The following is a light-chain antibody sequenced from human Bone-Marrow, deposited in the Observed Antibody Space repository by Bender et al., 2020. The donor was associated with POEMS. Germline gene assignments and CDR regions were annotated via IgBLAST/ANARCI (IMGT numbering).Light chain of an antibody. CDR1: GSNIGAHYD. CDR2: NNI. CDR3: QSLDTSLSGWV. V-gene: IGLV1-40*01. Sequence: SCTGSGSNIGAHYDVHWFQQLPGRAPRLLIYNNINRPSGVSDRFSGSTSGTSASLAITGLQAKDEAVYYCQSLDTSLSGWVFGGGTKLTVL. J-gene: IGLJ3*02.